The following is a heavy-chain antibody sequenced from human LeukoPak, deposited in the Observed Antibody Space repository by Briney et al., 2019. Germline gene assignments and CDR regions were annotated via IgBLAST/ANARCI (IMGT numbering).Heavy chain of an antibody. V-gene: IGHV4-59*01. J-gene: IGHJ5*02. CDR1: GGSISRYY. CDR3: ARRGFGGSSWYFELDP. D-gene: IGHD6-13*01. CDR2: IYYSGST. Sequence: SETLSLICTVSGGSISRYYWSWIRQPPGKGLEWIGCIYYSGSTNYNPSLKSRVAMSVDTSKNQFSLNLNSVTAADTAVYYCARRGFGGSSWYFELDPWGQGTLVTVSS.